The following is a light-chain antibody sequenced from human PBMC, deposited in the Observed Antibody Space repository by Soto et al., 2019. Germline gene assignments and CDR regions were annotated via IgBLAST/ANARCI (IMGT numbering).Light chain of an antibody. CDR3: SSYTSSSTHYV. CDR1: SSDVGGYNY. CDR2: EVS. J-gene: IGLJ1*01. V-gene: IGLV2-14*01. Sequence: QSALTQPASVSGSPGQSITISCTGTSSDVGGYNYVSWYQQHPGKAPKLMIYEVSNRPSGVSNRFSGSKSGNTASLTISGLQAEEEADYSCSSYTSSSTHYVFGTGTKLTVL.